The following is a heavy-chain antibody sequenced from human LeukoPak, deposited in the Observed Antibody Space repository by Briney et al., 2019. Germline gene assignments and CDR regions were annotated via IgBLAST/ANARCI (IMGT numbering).Heavy chain of an antibody. CDR1: GFTFSSYE. Sequence: PGGSLRLSCAASGFTFSSYEMNWVRQAPGKGLEWVSYISSSGSAIYYADSVKGRFTMSRDNAKNSLYLQMNSLRAEDTAVYYCANLHNTAMATHDYWGQGTLVTVSS. V-gene: IGHV3-48*03. CDR3: ANLHNTAMATHDY. D-gene: IGHD5-18*01. J-gene: IGHJ4*02. CDR2: ISSSGSAI.